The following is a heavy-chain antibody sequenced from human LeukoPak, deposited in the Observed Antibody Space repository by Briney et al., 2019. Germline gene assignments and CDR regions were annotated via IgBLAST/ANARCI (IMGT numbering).Heavy chain of an antibody. CDR2: ITNSGNSK. CDR1: EFTFSSYS. Sequence: GGSLRLSCAASEFTFSSYSMNWVRQAPGKGLEWVSYITNSGNSKSYADSVKGRFTISRDNTKNSLYLQMNGLRAEDTAVYYCARVSGYYYYYGMDVWGQGTTVTVSS. D-gene: IGHD1-26*01. J-gene: IGHJ6*02. V-gene: IGHV3-48*01. CDR3: ARVSGYYYYYGMDV.